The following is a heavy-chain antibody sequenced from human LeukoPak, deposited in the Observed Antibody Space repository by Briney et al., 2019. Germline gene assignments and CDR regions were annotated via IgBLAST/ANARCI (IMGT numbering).Heavy chain of an antibody. V-gene: IGHV3-21*01. Sequence: GGSLRLSCAASGFTFSSYSMNWVRQAPGKGLEWVSSISSSSIYIYYADSVKGRFTISRDNAKNSLYLQMDSLRAEDTAVYYCARAPWDEVATIPHFDYWGQGTLVTVSS. CDR3: ARAPWDEVATIPHFDY. CDR1: GFTFSSYS. D-gene: IGHD5-12*01. J-gene: IGHJ4*02. CDR2: ISSSSIYI.